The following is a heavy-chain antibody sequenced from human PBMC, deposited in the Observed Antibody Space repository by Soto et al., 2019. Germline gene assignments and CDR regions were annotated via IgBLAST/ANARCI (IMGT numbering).Heavy chain of an antibody. Sequence: QVQLVESGGGVVQPGRSLRLSCAASGFTFSGYGMHWVRQAPGKGLEWVALISYDGTNKYYADSVNGRFTISRDNSKNILDLQMNSLKTEDTAVYYCSIIVYRRGLSADLWGQGTLVTVST. CDR3: SIIVYRRGLSADL. D-gene: IGHD3-16*02. CDR2: ISYDGTNK. CDR1: GFTFSGYG. V-gene: IGHV3-30*03. J-gene: IGHJ4*02.